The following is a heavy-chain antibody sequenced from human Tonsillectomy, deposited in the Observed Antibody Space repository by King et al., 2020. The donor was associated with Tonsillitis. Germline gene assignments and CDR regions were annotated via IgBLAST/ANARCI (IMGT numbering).Heavy chain of an antibody. CDR1: GESFSGYY. J-gene: IGHJ4*02. CDR2: INHSGST. D-gene: IGHD2-2*02. V-gene: IGHV4-34*01. CDR3: ARDPLYCSSTSCYTNAFDY. Sequence: VQLQQWGAGLLKPSETLSLTCAVYGESFSGYYWSWIRQPPGKGLEWIGEINHSGSTNYNSSPMSRVTISADTTKNHFSLKLSSVTAADTAVYYCARDPLYCSSTSCYTNAFDYWGQGTLVTVSS.